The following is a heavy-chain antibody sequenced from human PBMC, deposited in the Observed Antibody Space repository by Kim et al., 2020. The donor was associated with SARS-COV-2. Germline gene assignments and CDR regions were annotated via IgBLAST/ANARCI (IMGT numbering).Heavy chain of an antibody. V-gene: IGHV3-66*01. Sequence: GGSLRLSCAASGFTVSSNYMSWVRQAPGKGLEWVSVIYSGGSTYYADSVKGRLTISRDNSKNTLYLQMNSQRAEDTAVYYCAAEKYSSGWYSDSWCQGTLVSVSS. D-gene: IGHD6-19*01. CDR1: GFTVSSNY. J-gene: IGHJ4*02. CDR3: AAEKYSSGWYSDS. CDR2: IYSGGST.